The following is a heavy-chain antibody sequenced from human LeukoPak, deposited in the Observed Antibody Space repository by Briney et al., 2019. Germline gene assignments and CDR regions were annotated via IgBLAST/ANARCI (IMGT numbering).Heavy chain of an antibody. V-gene: IGHV4-4*02. CDR3: ARGVIAGLAARPYYYYYGMDV. CDR1: GGSISSSNW. D-gene: IGHD6-6*01. J-gene: IGHJ6*02. Sequence: SETLSLTCAVSGGSISSSNWWSWVRQPPGKGLEWIGEINHSGSTNYNPSLKSRVTISVDTSKNQFSLKLSSVTAADTAVYYCARGVIAGLAARPYYYYYGMDVWGQGTRSPSP. CDR2: INHSGST.